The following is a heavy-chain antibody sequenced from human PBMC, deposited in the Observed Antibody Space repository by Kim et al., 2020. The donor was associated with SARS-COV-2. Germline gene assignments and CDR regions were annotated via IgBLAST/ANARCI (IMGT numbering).Heavy chain of an antibody. CDR2: IYYSGST. CDR3: ARHEAPGDSGSYSDDY. CDR1: GGSISSYY. V-gene: IGHV4-59*08. D-gene: IGHD1-26*01. J-gene: IGHJ4*01. Sequence: SETLSLTCTVSGGSISSYYWSWIRQPPGKGLEWIGYIYYSGSTNYNPSLKSRVTISVDTSKNQFSLKLSSVTAAYTAVYYCARHEAPGDSGSYSDDYW.